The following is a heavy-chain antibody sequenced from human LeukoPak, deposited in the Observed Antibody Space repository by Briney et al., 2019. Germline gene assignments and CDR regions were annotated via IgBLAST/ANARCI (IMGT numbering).Heavy chain of an antibody. CDR1: GFTFSNYA. CDR2: ISSSGSTI. D-gene: IGHD1-26*01. CDR3: ARSLSGSFNPTNFDY. J-gene: IGHJ4*02. Sequence: GGSLRLSCAASGFTFSNYAMSWVRQAPGKGLEWVSYISSSGSTIYYADSVKGRFTISRDTAKNSLYLQMNSLRAEDTAVYYCARSLSGSFNPTNFDYWGQGTLVTVSS. V-gene: IGHV3-48*03.